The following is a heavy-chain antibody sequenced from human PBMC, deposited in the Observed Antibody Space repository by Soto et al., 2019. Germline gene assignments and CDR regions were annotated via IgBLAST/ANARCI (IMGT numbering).Heavy chain of an antibody. J-gene: IGHJ5*02. CDR2: INANNGNT. CDR1: GYTFTSYG. Sequence: QVQLVQSGAEVKKPGASVMVSCKASGYTFTSYGIIWIRQAPGQGLEGMGWINANNGNTDYAQNFQGIVTMTTDTSTSTAYMELRSLRADDTAVYYCATSYDSGFDPWGQGTLVSVSS. CDR3: ATSYDSGFDP. D-gene: IGHD5-12*01. V-gene: IGHV1-18*04.